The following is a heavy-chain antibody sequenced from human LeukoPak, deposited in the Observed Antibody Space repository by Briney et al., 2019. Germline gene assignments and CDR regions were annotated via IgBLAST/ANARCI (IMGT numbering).Heavy chain of an antibody. D-gene: IGHD2-15*01. CDR2: INHSGST. CDR1: GGSFSGYS. J-gene: IGHJ4*02. Sequence: SETLSLTCAIYGGSFSGYSWTWIRQPPGKGLEWIGEINHSGSTSYNPSLKSRVTISVDTSKNQFSLKLSSVTAADTAVYYCARISCPGGSCYWNRGYFDYWGQGTLVTVSS. CDR3: ARISCPGGSCYWNRGYFDY. V-gene: IGHV4-34*01.